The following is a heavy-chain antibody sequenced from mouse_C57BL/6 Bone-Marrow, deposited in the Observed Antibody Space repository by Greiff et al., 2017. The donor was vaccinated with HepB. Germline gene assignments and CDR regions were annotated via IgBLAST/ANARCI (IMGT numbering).Heavy chain of an antibody. CDR3: TTVREGAMDY. CDR2: IDPENGDT. Sequence: VQLQQSGAELVRPGASVKLSCTASGFNIKDDYMDWVKQRPEQGLEWIGWIDPENGDTEYASKFQGKATITADTSSNTAYLQLSSLTSEDTAVYYCTTVREGAMDYWGQGTSVTVSS. CDR1: GFNIKDDY. J-gene: IGHJ4*01. V-gene: IGHV14-4*01.